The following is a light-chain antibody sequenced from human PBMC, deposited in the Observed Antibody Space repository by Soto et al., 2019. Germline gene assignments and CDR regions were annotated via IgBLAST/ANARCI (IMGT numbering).Light chain of an antibody. CDR1: QTLNNW. J-gene: IGKJ2*01. V-gene: IGKV1-5*01. CDR2: GAS. Sequence: DIQMAQSPSTLSASVGDRVTITCRASQTLNNWLAWYQQKPGKAPKLLIYGASSLESGVPSRFSGSGSGADFTLTISSLQPDDFGTYYCQHYNSLPPPFGQGTKVDIK. CDR3: QHYNSLPPP.